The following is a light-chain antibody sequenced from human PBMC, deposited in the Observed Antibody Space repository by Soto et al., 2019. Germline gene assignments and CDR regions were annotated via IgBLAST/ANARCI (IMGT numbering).Light chain of an antibody. CDR3: GTWDSNLSAVI. Sequence: QSVLTQPPSVSAAAGQKVTISCSGSSSNIGNNFVSWYQHLPATAPKLLIYDNNKRPSGIPDRFSGSKSGTSATLGITGLQTGDEADYYCGTWDSNLSAVIFGGGTKLTVL. CDR2: DNN. J-gene: IGLJ2*01. V-gene: IGLV1-51*01. CDR1: SSNIGNNF.